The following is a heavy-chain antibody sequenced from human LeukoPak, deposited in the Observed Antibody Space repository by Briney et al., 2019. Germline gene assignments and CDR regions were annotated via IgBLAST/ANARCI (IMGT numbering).Heavy chain of an antibody. D-gene: IGHD3-9*01. CDR3: ATALRYFDWLRRGNAPFDY. CDR1: GYSLTELS. Sequence: ASVKVSCKVSGYSLTELSMHWVRQAPGKGLEWMGGFDPEDGETIYAQKFQGRVTMTEDTSTDTAYMELSSLRSEDKAVYYCATALRYFDWLRRGNAPFDYWGQGTLVTVSS. J-gene: IGHJ4*02. CDR2: FDPEDGET. V-gene: IGHV1-24*01.